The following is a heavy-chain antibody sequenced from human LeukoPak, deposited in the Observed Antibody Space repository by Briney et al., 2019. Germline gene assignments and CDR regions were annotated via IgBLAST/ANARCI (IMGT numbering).Heavy chain of an antibody. J-gene: IGHJ4*02. CDR3: ATDHGFHYGAYFDY. CDR1: GFTFSSYG. Sequence: GRSLRLSCAASGFTFSSYGMHWVRQAPGKGLEWVAVMSYDGSNKYSADSVKGRFIISRDNSKNTLYLQMNSLRAEDTAVYYCATDHGFHYGAYFDYWGQGTLVTVSS. CDR2: MSYDGSNK. V-gene: IGHV3-30*03. D-gene: IGHD4-17*01.